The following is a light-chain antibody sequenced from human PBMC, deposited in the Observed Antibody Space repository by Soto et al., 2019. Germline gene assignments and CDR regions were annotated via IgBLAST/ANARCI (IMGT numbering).Light chain of an antibody. J-gene: IGLJ2*01. V-gene: IGLV1-40*01. CDR1: SSNLGAGYD. Sequence: QSVLTQPPSVSGAPGQRVTISCSGSSSNLGAGYDVHWYRQLPGTAAELLIFANTYRPSGVSDRFSGSKSDTSASLAITGLQAEDEAEYFCQSYDRSLHLVFGGGTKLTVL. CDR2: ANT. CDR3: QSYDRSLHLV.